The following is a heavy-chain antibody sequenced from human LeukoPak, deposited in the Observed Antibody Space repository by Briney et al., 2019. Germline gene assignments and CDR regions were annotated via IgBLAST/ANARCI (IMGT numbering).Heavy chain of an antibody. CDR3: ARAEYYDSSDS. CDR1: GFTVSSNY. CDR2: IKQDGSEK. Sequence: GGSLRLSCAASGFTVSSNYMSWVRQAPGKGLEWVANIKQDGSEKYYVDSVKGRFTISRDNAKNSLYLQMNSLRAEDTAVYYCARAEYYDSSDSWGQGTLVTVSS. D-gene: IGHD3-22*01. J-gene: IGHJ5*02. V-gene: IGHV3-7*01.